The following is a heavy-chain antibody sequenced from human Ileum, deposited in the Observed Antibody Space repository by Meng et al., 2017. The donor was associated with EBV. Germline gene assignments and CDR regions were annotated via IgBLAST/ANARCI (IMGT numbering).Heavy chain of an antibody. CDR1: GGPIHSSSYY. J-gene: IGHJ5*02. CDR3: ARPIAAAGWFDP. CDR2: IYYSGRT. D-gene: IGHD6-13*01. Sequence: QLRLQERGPGLVKPSETLHSTCTVSGGPIHSSSYYWGWIRQPPGKGLEWIGSIYYSGRTYYNPSLKSRVTISVDTSKNQFSLKLSSVTAADTAVYYCARPIAAAGWFDPWGQGTLVTVSS. V-gene: IGHV4-39*01.